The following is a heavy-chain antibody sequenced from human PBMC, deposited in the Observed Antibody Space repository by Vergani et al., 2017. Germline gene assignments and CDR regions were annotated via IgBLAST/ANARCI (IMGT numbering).Heavy chain of an antibody. V-gene: IGHV1-8*03. CDR3: TRGLPRTLTTETYYFDD. CDR1: GYSFTTYD. CDR2: INPNSGNT. D-gene: IGHD1-14*01. Sequence: QVQLVQSGAEVKKPGASVKLSCKASGYSFTTYDINWVRQALGHGLEWVGWINPNSGNTGYARRLEGRVTITRDTAISTAYMQLSGLYSDDTAVYYCTRGLPRTLTTETYYFDDWGQGTLVSVSP. J-gene: IGHJ4*02.